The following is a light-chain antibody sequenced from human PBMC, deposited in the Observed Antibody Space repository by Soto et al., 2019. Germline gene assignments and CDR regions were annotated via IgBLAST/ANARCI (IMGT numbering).Light chain of an antibody. V-gene: IGLV2-8*01. CDR1: SSDVGGYNY. CDR2: EVT. Sequence: QSALTQPPSASGSPGQSVTISCTGTSSDVGGYNYVSWFQQHPGKAPKLMSYEVTKRPSGVPDRFSGSKSGNTASLTVSGLQAEDEADYYCSSFVASHHVVFGGGTKLTVL. J-gene: IGLJ2*01. CDR3: SSFVASHHVV.